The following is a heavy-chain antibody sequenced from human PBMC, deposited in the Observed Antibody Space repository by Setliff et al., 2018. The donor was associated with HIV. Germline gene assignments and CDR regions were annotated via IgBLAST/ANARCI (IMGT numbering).Heavy chain of an antibody. V-gene: IGHV3-49*04. CDR3: ARNQGNSFGHGFDY. D-gene: IGHD5-18*01. J-gene: IGHJ4*02. CDR1: GFTFVDYG. CDR2: IRSKTYGGTT. Sequence: GGSLRLSCTTSGFTFVDYGLNWVRQAPGRGLEWVGFIRSKTYGGTTDFAASVKGRFTISRDDSKSIAYLQMNSLKTEDTAVYYCARNQGNSFGHGFDYWGQGTLVTVSS.